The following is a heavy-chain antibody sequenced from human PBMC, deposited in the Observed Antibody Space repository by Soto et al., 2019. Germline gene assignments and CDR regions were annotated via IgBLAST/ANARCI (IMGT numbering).Heavy chain of an antibody. V-gene: IGHV5-51*01. D-gene: IGHD6-13*01. J-gene: IGHJ6*02. CDR3: ARHKPAAAGYYYYGMDV. CDR2: IYPGDSDT. CDR1: GYSFTSYW. Sequence: ESLKISCKGSGYSFTSYWIGWVRQMPGKGLEWMGIIYPGDSDTRYSPSFQGQVTISADKSISTAYLQWSSLKASDTAMYYCARHKPAAAGYYYYGMDVWGQGTTVTVSS.